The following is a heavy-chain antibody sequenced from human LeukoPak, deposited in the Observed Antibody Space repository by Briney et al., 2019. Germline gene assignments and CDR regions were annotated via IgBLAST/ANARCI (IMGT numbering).Heavy chain of an antibody. D-gene: IGHD6-13*01. CDR1: GFTLSTYA. J-gene: IGHJ5*02. CDR3: AKSPRSAADNWFDP. Sequence: GGSLRLSCAASGFTLSTYAMNWVRQAPGKGLEWVSGISAGGGSTYYADSVKGRFTISRDNSKNTLYLQMNSLTVEDMAVYYCAKSPRSAADNWFDPWGQGTLVTVSS. V-gene: IGHV3-23*01. CDR2: ISAGGGST.